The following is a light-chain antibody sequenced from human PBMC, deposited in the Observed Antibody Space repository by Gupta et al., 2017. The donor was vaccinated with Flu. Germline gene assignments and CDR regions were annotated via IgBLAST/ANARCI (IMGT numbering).Light chain of an antibody. CDR3: QVWDSSSDHWV. V-gene: IGLV3-21*02. CDR2: YDT. CDR1: NIGGKT. J-gene: IGLJ3*02. Sequence: GQTASITCGGNNIGGKTGHWYQQKQGQAPVLVVWYDTDPPSGSPERCSGYNPGKTANRNISRVEAGDEADDYCQVWDSSSDHWVFGGGTKVTVL.